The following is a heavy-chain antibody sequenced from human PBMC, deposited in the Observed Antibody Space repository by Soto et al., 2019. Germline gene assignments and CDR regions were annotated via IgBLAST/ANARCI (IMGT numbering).Heavy chain of an antibody. J-gene: IGHJ4*02. CDR3: ARGGLEPFDY. CDR2: INDYGTTI. D-gene: IGHD1-1*01. V-gene: IGHV3-74*01. CDR1: GFNLGSYW. Sequence: GALRLSCAASGFNLGSYWMHWVRQAPGKGLVWVSRINDYGTTINYAESVKGRFTISRDDAKSEVYLQMNNLRAEDTAVYYCARGGLEPFDYWGQGALVTVSS.